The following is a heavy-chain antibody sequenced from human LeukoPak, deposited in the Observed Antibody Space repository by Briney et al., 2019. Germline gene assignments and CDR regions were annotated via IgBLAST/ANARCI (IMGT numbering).Heavy chain of an antibody. CDR2: IYHSGST. Sequence: SETLSLTCTVSGYSISSGYYWGWIRQPPGKGLEWIGSIYHSGSTYYNPSLKSRVTISVDTSKNQFSLKLSSVTAADTAVYYCARGIAVRNDFDYWGQGTLVTVSS. CDR1: GYSISSGYY. J-gene: IGHJ4*02. CDR3: ARGIAVRNDFDY. V-gene: IGHV4-38-2*02. D-gene: IGHD6-6*01.